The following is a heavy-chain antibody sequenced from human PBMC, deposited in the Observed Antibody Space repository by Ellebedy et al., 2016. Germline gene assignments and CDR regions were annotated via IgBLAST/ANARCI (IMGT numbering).Heavy chain of an antibody. CDR3: AAVKSRSKYLYNYYGMDV. V-gene: IGHV1-24*01. CDR2: FDPEDGKT. Sequence: ASVKVSCKVSGYILTELSMHWVRQAPGHGLEWMGGFDPEDGKTVYAQKFQGRVTVTEDTSTDTAYMELSSLTSGDTAVYYCAAVKSRSKYLYNYYGMDVWGQGTTVTVSS. CDR1: GYILTELS. J-gene: IGHJ6*02. D-gene: IGHD3-10*01.